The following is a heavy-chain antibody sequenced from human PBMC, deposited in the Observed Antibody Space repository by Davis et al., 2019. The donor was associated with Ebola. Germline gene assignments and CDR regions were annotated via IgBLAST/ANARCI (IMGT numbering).Heavy chain of an antibody. V-gene: IGHV3-33*01. CDR3: ARLAGVVPAAWRGYYGMDV. J-gene: IGHJ6*02. D-gene: IGHD2-2*01. Sequence: GESLKISCAASGFTFSSYGMHWVRQAPGKGLEWVAVIFHDGRNKYYADSVKGRFTISRDNSKNTLYLQMNSLRAEDTAVYYCARLAGVVPAAWRGYYGMDVWGQGTTVTVSS. CDR1: GFTFSSYG. CDR2: IFHDGRNK.